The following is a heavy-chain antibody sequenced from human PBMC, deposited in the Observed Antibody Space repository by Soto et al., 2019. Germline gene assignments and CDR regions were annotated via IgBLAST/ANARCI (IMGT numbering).Heavy chain of an antibody. Sequence: QLQLQESGSGLVKPSQTLSLTCAVSGGSVSSGGYSWSWIRQPPGKGLEWIGYIYHSGSTYYNPSLKSGVTLPVASPKTKSPLKLTSVPPPATACNSWASFKVMARDLDNWGKGPWSPSPQ. V-gene: IGHV4-30-2*01. CDR1: GGSVSSGGYS. D-gene: IGHD2-21*01. CDR2: IYHSGST. J-gene: IGHJ4*03. CDR3: ASFKVMARDLDN.